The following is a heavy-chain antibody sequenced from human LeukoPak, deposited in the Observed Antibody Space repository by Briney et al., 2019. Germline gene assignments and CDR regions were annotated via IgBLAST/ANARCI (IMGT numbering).Heavy chain of an antibody. CDR1: GGPISSSSYY. CDR3: ARGYSSGWFIRIFDY. J-gene: IGHJ4*02. Sequence: SETLSLTCTVSGGPISSSSYYWGWIRQPPGKGLEWIGSIYYSGSTYYNPSLKSRVTISVDTSKNQFSLKLSSVTAADTAVYYCARGYSSGWFIRIFDYWGQGTLVTVSS. CDR2: IYYSGST. D-gene: IGHD6-19*01. V-gene: IGHV4-39*01.